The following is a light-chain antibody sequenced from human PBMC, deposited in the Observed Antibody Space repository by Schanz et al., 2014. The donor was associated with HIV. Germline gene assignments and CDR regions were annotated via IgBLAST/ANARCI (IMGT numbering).Light chain of an antibody. CDR3: QQFGSPLT. V-gene: IGKV3-20*01. Sequence: EIVLTQSPGTLSLSPGERATLSCRASQSVDSSSLAWYRQKPGQSPRLLIYGTSTRAPGIPDRFSGSGSGTDFTLTISRLEPEDFAVYFCQQFGSPLTFGGGTKVDIK. CDR2: GTS. CDR1: QSVDSSS. J-gene: IGKJ4*01.